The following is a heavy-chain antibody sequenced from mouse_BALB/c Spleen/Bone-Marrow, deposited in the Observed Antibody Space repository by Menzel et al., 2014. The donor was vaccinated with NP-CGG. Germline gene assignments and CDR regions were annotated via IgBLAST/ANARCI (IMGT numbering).Heavy chain of an antibody. Sequence: EVQLQQSGPDLVKPSQSLSLTCTVTGYSITSGYSWHWTRQFPGNKLEWMGYIHYSGSTNYNPSLKSRISITRDTSKNQFFLQLNSVTTEDTATYYCARGGNYDYWGQGTTLTVSS. V-gene: IGHV3-1*02. CDR3: ARGGNYDY. J-gene: IGHJ2*01. CDR1: GYSITSGYS. D-gene: IGHD2-1*01. CDR2: IHYSGST.